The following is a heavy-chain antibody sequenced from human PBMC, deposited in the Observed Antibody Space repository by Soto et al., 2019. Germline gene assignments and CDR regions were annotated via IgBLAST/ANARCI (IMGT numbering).Heavy chain of an antibody. CDR2: ISYDGSNK. Sequence: GESLKISCAASGFTFSSYAMHWVRQAPGKGLEWVAVISYDGSNKYYADSVKGRFTISRDNSKNTLYLQMNSLRAEDTAVYYCARDIVGATSFPYYFDYWGQGTLVTVSS. CDR1: GFTFSSYA. V-gene: IGHV3-30-3*01. J-gene: IGHJ4*02. CDR3: ARDIVGATSFPYYFDY. D-gene: IGHD1-26*01.